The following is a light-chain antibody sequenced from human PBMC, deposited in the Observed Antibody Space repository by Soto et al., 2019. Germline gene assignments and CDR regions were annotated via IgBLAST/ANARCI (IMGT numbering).Light chain of an antibody. CDR1: SSNIGSNT. Sequence: QSVLTQPPSASGTPGQRVTISCSGSSSNIGSNTVNWYQQLPGTAPKLLIYSNNQRPSGVPDRFSGSKSGTSASLAISGLQSEDEADYYCAACDDSLSGWVFGGGTNLTVL. V-gene: IGLV1-44*01. CDR3: AACDDSLSGWV. J-gene: IGLJ3*02. CDR2: SNN.